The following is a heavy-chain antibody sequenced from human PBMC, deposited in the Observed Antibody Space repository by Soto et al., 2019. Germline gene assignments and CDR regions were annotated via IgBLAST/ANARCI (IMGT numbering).Heavy chain of an antibody. CDR2: IYYSGNT. CDR1: GGSISSSSYY. Sequence: SETLSLTCTVSGGSISSSSYYWGWIRQPPGKGLEWIGSIYYSGNTYYNPSLKSRVTISVDTSKNQFSLKLSSVTAADTAVYYCARHYDFWCFDYWGQGTLVTVSS. J-gene: IGHJ4*02. CDR3: ARHYDFWCFDY. V-gene: IGHV4-39*01. D-gene: IGHD3-3*01.